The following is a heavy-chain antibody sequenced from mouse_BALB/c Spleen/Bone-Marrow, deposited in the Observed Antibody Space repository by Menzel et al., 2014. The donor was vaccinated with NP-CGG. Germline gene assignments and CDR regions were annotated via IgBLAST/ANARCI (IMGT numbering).Heavy chain of an antibody. Sequence: EVQLQQSGAELVKPGASVKLSCTASGFNIKDTYMHWVKQRPEQGLEWIGRIDPANGNTKYDPKFQGKATITADTSSNPAYMQLSSLTSEDTAVYYFARWEYYAMDYWGQGTSVTVSS. J-gene: IGHJ4*01. CDR2: IDPANGNT. D-gene: IGHD4-1*01. CDR3: ARWEYYAMDY. CDR1: GFNIKDTY. V-gene: IGHV14-3*02.